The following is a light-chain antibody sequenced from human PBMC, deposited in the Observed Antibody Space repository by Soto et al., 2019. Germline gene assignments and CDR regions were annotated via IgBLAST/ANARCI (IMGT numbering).Light chain of an antibody. V-gene: IGLV1-47*01. Sequence: QSVLTQPPSVSGTPGQRVTISCSGGISNIATNYVHWFQQLPGTAPKVLSNRDNQRPSGVPDRFSGSKSGTSASLAISGLRSKDEDEYYCAAWDDTVRSYVFGTGTKLTVL. CDR2: RDN. CDR1: ISNIATNY. J-gene: IGLJ1*01. CDR3: AAWDDTVRSYV.